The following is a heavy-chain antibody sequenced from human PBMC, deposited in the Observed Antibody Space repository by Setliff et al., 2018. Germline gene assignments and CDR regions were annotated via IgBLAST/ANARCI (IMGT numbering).Heavy chain of an antibody. CDR1: GGTFSGYA. V-gene: IGHV1-69*06. CDR3: ARDSVTIAQLERRGGLRYYDMDV. Sequence: GASVKVSCKASGGTFSGYAFSWVRQAPGQGLQWVGGITPIFETAHYAQKFQDRVTITADKSTSTVYMELTSLISEDTAVYFCARDSVTIAQLERRGGLRYYDMDVWGQGTTVTVSS. CDR2: ITPIFETA. J-gene: IGHJ6*02. D-gene: IGHD1-1*01.